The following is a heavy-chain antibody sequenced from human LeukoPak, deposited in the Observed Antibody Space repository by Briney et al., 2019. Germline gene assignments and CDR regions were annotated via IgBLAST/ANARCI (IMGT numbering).Heavy chain of an antibody. D-gene: IGHD3-10*01. Sequence: GGSLRLSCAASGFTFSSYAMHWVRQAPGKGLEWVSTISGSDGSTYYADSVKGRFTISRDNSKNTLYLQMSSLRAEDAAVYYCAKDVTMVRGITVTGYYFDNWGQGTLVTVSS. J-gene: IGHJ4*02. CDR1: GFTFSSYA. CDR2: ISGSDGST. V-gene: IGHV3-23*01. CDR3: AKDVTMVRGITVTGYYFDN.